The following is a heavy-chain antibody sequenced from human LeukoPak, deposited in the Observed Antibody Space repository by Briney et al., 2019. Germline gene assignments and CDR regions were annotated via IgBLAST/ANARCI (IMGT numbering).Heavy chain of an antibody. J-gene: IGHJ6*03. CDR1: GFTFSSYS. CDR2: IRQDGSEK. CDR3: ARELLGSYMDV. Sequence: GESLRLSCAASGFTFSSYSMNWVRQAPGKGLEWVANIRQDGSEKYYVDSVKGRFTISRDNAKNSLYLQMNSLRAEDTAVYYCARELLGSYMDVWGKGTTVTVSS. D-gene: IGHD1-26*01. V-gene: IGHV3-7*01.